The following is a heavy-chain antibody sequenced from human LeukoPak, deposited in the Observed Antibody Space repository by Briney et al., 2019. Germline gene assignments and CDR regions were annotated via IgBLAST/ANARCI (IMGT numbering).Heavy chain of an antibody. CDR3: ASIAAAGTVDH. Sequence: SETLSLTCTVSGDSISSYYWSWIRQPPGKGLEWIGYIYYSGSTNYTPSLKSRVTISVDTSKNQFSLKLTSVTAADTAVYYCASIAAAGTVDHWGQGTLVTVSS. CDR1: GDSISSYY. V-gene: IGHV4-59*01. J-gene: IGHJ4*02. D-gene: IGHD6-13*01. CDR2: IYYSGST.